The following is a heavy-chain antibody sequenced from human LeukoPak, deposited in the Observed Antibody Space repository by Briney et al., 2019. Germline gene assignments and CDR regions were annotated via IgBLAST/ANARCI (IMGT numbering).Heavy chain of an antibody. CDR2: ISYNGNNQ. Sequence: GGSLRLSCAASGFTFSSYAMSWVRQAPGKGLEWVAMISYNGNNQRPADSVKGRFTVSRDNSKNTLYLQMNNLRAEDSAVYYCARDADTSGYFSFFDRWGQGILVTVSS. V-gene: IGHV3-30-3*01. D-gene: IGHD3-22*01. CDR3: ARDADTSGYFSFFDR. J-gene: IGHJ4*02. CDR1: GFTFSSYA.